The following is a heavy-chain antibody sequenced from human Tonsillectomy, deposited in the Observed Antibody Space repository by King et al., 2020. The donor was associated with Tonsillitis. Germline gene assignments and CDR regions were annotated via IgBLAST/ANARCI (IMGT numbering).Heavy chain of an antibody. Sequence: QLVQSGAEVKKPGSSVKVSCKAPGGTFSSYAISWVRQAPGQGLEWMGGIIPSFGTANYTQKFQGRVTITADETTSTAYMELSSLRSEDTAVYYCARDGWGYCSSTSCPDAFDIWGQGTMVTVSS. V-gene: IGHV1-69*01. CDR1: GGTFSSYA. D-gene: IGHD2-2*01. CDR2: IIPSFGTA. J-gene: IGHJ3*02. CDR3: ARDGWGYCSSTSCPDAFDI.